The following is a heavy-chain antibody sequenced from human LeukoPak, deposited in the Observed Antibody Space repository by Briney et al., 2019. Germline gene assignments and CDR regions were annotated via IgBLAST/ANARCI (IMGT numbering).Heavy chain of an antibody. V-gene: IGHV3-30-3*01. CDR3: ARTPTPHQKTYYDFWSGYSVGY. CDR1: GFTFSSYA. J-gene: IGHJ4*02. D-gene: IGHD3-3*01. CDR2: ISYDGSDK. Sequence: GGSLRLSCAASGFTFSSYAMHWVRQAPGKGLEWVAVISYDGSDKYYADSVKGRFTISRDNSKNTLYLQMNSLRAEDTAVYYCARTPTPHQKTYYDFWSGYSVGYWGQGTLVTVSS.